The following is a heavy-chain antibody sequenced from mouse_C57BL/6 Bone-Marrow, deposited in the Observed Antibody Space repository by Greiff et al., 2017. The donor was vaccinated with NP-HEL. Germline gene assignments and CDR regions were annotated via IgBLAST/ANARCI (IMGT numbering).Heavy chain of an antibody. Sequence: VQLQQPGAELVRPGTSVKLSCKASGYTFTSYWMHWVKQRPGQGLEWIGVIDPSDSYTNYNQKFKGKATLTVDTSSSTAYMQLSSLTSEDSAVYYCARPSSGYVHWGQGTTLTVSS. CDR1: GYTFTSYW. V-gene: IGHV1-59*01. D-gene: IGHD3-2*02. CDR2: IDPSDSYT. CDR3: ARPSSGYVH. J-gene: IGHJ2*01.